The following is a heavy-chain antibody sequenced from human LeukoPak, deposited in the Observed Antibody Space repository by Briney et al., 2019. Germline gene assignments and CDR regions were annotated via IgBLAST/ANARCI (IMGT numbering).Heavy chain of an antibody. CDR3: ARESRDGYNLGY. CDR1: GYTFTNYY. J-gene: IGHJ4*02. V-gene: IGHV1-46*01. CDR2: INPSGGST. D-gene: IGHD5-24*01. Sequence: ASVTVSYKASGYTFTNYYMHWVRQAPGQGGEGMGIINPSGGSTSYAQKFQGRVTMTRDTSTSTVYMELSSLRSEDTAVYYCARESRDGYNLGYWGQGTLVTVSS.